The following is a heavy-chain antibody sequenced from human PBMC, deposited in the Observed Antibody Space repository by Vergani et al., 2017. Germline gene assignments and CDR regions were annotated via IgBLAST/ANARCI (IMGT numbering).Heavy chain of an antibody. CDR3: AKDQSYCSSTSCDAFDI. D-gene: IGHD2-2*01. V-gene: IGHV3-23*01. J-gene: IGHJ3*02. CDR2: ISGSGGST. Sequence: EVQLLESGGGLVQPGGSLRLSCAASGFTFSSYAMSWVRQAPGKGLEWDSAISGSGGSTYYADSVKGRFTISRDNSKNTLYLQMNSLRAEDTAVYYCAKDQSYCSSTSCDAFDIWGQGTMVTVSS. CDR1: GFTFSSYA.